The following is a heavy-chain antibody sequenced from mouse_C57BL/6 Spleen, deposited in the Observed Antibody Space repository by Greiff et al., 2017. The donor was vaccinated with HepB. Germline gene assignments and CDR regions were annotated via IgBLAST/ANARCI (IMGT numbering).Heavy chain of an antibody. CDR2: ISSGGDYI. CDR3: TRERGTGPYYAMDY. J-gene: IGHJ4*01. V-gene: IGHV5-9-1*02. CDR1: GFTFSSYA. D-gene: IGHD4-1*01. Sequence: EVQRVESGEGLVKPGGSLKLSCAASGFTFSSYAMSWVRQTPEKRLEWVAYISSGGDYIYYADNVKGRFTISRDNARNTLYLQMSSLKSEDTAMYYGTRERGTGPYYAMDYWGQGTSVTVSA.